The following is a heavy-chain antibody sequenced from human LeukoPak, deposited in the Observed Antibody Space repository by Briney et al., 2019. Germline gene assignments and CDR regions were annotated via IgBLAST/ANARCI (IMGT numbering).Heavy chain of an antibody. J-gene: IGHJ4*02. CDR3: AKPPNPPSSGWYVGYFDY. D-gene: IGHD6-19*01. V-gene: IGHV3-30*02. CDR1: GFTFSSYG. CDR2: IRYDGSNK. Sequence: PGGSLRLSCAASGFTFSSYGMHWVRQAPGKGLEWVAFIRYDGSNKYYADSVKGRFTISRDNSKNTLYLQMNSLRAEDTAVYYCAKPPNPPSSGWYVGYFDYWGQGTLVTVSS.